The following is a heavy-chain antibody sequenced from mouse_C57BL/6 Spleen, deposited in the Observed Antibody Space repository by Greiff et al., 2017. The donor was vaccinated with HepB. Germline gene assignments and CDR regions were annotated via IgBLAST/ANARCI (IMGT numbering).Heavy chain of an antibody. D-gene: IGHD2-4*01. CDR1: GYTFTSYW. Sequence: VQLQQPGAELVKPGASVKLSCKASGYTFTSYWMHWVKQRPGRGLEWIGWIDPNSGGTKYNEKFKSKATLTVDKPSSTAYMQLSSLTSEDSAVYYCARRTSYDYGAMDYWGQGTSVTVSS. CDR3: ARRTSYDYGAMDY. J-gene: IGHJ4*01. CDR2: IDPNSGGT. V-gene: IGHV1-72*01.